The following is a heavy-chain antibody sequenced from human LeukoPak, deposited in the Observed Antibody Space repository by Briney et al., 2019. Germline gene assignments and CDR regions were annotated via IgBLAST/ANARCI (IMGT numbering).Heavy chain of an antibody. V-gene: IGHV3-23*01. CDR1: GFTFSSYW. Sequence: GGSLRLSCAASGFTFSSYWMSWVRQAPGKGLEWVSGIGGSGSSTYYADSVKGRFTIPRDNFKNTLYLQMNSLRAEDTAVYYCARGGYTYGPGTWGQGTLVTVSS. D-gene: IGHD5-18*01. CDR2: IGGSGSST. CDR3: ARGGYTYGPGT. J-gene: IGHJ5*02.